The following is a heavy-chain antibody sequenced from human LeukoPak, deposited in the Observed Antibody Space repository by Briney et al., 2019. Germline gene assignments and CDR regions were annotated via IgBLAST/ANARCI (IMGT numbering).Heavy chain of an antibody. D-gene: IGHD5-24*01. CDR1: GFTFRSYA. CDR2: ISGSGGSR. V-gene: IGHV3-23*01. J-gene: IGHJ4*02. CDR3: AKGGEDSGYNSHFDS. Sequence: GGSLRLSCATSGFTFRSYALGWVRQAPGKGLEWVSLISGSGGSRYYGGSVKGRFTISRDNSKNSVYLEMSSLSAGDTAVYYCAKGGEDSGYNSHFDSWGQGTLVIVSS.